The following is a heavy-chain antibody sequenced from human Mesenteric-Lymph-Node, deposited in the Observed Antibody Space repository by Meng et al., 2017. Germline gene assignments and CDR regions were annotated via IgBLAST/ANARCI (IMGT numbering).Heavy chain of an antibody. CDR3: ARDAPYSSSWYAVGDFDY. CDR2: INPSGGST. V-gene: IGHV1-46*01. D-gene: IGHD6-13*01. CDR1: GYIFTNYA. J-gene: IGHJ4*02. Sequence: ASVKVSCKASGYIFTNYAMNWVRQAPGQGLEWMGIINPSGGSTSYAQKFQGRVTMTRDTSTSTVYMELSSLRSEDTAVYYCARDAPYSSSWYAVGDFDYWGQGTLVTVSS.